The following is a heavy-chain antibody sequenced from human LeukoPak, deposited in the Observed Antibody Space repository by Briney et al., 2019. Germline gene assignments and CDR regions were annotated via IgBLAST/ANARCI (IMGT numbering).Heavy chain of an antibody. CDR3: TTDRDYDIFRNDY. V-gene: IGHV3-15*01. Sequence: PGGSLRLSCAAPGFTFSNAWMSWVRQAPGKGLEWVGRIKSKTDGGTTDYAAPVKGRFTISRDDSKNTLYLQMNSLKTEDTAVYYCTTDRDYDIFRNDYWGQGTLVTVSS. CDR1: GFTFSNAW. D-gene: IGHD3-9*01. J-gene: IGHJ4*02. CDR2: IKSKTDGGTT.